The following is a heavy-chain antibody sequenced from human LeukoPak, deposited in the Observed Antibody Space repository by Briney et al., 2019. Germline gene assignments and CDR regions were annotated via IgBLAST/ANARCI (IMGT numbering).Heavy chain of an antibody. CDR2: IYYSGST. J-gene: IGHJ4*02. V-gene: IGHV4-59*11. Sequence: SETLSLTCTVSGGAISSHYWSWIRQPPGKGLEWIGYIYYSGSTNYNPSLKSRVTISVDTSKNQFSLKLTSVTAADTAVYYCATSGGLRGVNFDYWGQGTLVTVSP. D-gene: IGHD3-10*01. CDR1: GGAISSHY. CDR3: ATSGGLRGVNFDY.